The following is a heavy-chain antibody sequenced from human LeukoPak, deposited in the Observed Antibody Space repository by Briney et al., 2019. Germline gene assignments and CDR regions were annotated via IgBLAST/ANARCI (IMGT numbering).Heavy chain of an antibody. V-gene: IGHV1-24*01. D-gene: IGHD2-15*01. J-gene: IGHJ5*02. CDR3: ALGAVVVAAITRGSWFDP. CDR1: GYTLTELS. Sequence: ASVKVSCKVSGYTLTELSMHWVRQAPGKGLEWMGGFDPEDGETFYAQKFQGRVTMTEDTSTDTAYMELSSLRSEDTAVYYCALGAVVVAAITRGSWFDPWGQGTLVTVSS. CDR2: FDPEDGET.